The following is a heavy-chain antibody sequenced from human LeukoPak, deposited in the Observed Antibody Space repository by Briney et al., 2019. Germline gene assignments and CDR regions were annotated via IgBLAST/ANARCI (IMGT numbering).Heavy chain of an antibody. V-gene: IGHV3-33*01. J-gene: IGHJ4*02. D-gene: IGHD3-10*01. CDR2: IWYDGSNK. Sequence: GGSLRLSCAASGFTFSSYGMHWVRQAPGKGLEGVAVIWYDGSNKYYADSVKGRFTISRDNSKNTLYLQMNSLRAEDTAVYYCARDHYYGSGSYQVDYWGQGTLVTVSS. CDR1: GFTFSSYG. CDR3: ARDHYYGSGSYQVDY.